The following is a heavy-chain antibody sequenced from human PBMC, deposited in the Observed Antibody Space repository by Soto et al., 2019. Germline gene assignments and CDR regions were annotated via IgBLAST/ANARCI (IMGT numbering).Heavy chain of an antibody. D-gene: IGHD2-21*02. CDR3: ASVLREEGDPFLGAFDI. CDR2: IIPIFGTA. Sequence: SVKVSCKASGGTFSSYAISWVRQAPGQGLEWMGGIIPIFGTANYAQKFQGRVTITADESTSTAYMELSSLRSEDTAVYYCASVLREEGDPFLGAFDIWGQGTMVTVSS. CDR1: GGTFSSYA. J-gene: IGHJ3*02. V-gene: IGHV1-69*13.